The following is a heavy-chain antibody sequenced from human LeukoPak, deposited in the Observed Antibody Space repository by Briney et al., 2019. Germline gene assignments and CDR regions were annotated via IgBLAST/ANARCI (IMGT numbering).Heavy chain of an antibody. Sequence: PSETLSLTCTVSGYSISSGYFWGWIRQPPGKGLEWIGTIYNSGSTYYNASLESRVTISVDTPKNHFSLTLSSVTAADTAVYYCARSDGYGLVDIWGQGTMVTVSS. CDR3: ARSDGYGLVDI. J-gene: IGHJ3*02. CDR2: IYNSGST. D-gene: IGHD3-10*01. CDR1: GYSISSGYF. V-gene: IGHV4-38-2*02.